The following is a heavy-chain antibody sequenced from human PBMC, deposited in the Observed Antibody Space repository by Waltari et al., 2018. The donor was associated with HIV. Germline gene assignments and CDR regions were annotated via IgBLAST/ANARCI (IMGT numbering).Heavy chain of an antibody. Sequence: QVQLVQSGSELKKPGASVKVSCKAAGSTFSTNAINWVRQAPGQGLEWMGWINTYTGNPTYVQGFKGRFVFSLDTSVNTAYVQISSLKADDTAVYFCARDRGSGWSFDPWGQGTLVTVSS. V-gene: IGHV7-4-1*02. CDR3: ARDRGSGWSFDP. CDR2: INTYTGNP. D-gene: IGHD6-19*01. J-gene: IGHJ5*01. CDR1: GSTFSTNA.